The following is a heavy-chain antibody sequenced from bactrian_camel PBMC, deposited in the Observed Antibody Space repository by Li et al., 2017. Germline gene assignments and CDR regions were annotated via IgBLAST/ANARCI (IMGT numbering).Heavy chain of an antibody. J-gene: IGHJ6*01. CDR2: VGRDGDG. V-gene: IGHV3S53*01. Sequence: HVQLVESGGDSVQAGGSLRLSCVASGYIGYTNSWGWFRQSPGKSREGVAGVGRDGDGHYADSVKGRFTIYYDINKKTLYLQLNALKPEDTAVYSCAVGGTCLGRWSESFAYRGQGTQVTVS. CDR3: AVGGTCLGRWSESFAY. D-gene: IGHD6*01. CDR1: GYIGYTNS.